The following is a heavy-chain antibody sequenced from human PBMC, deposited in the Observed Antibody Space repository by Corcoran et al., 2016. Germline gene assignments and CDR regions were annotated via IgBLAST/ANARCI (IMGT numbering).Heavy chain of an antibody. Sequence: QVQLVQSGAEVKKPGASVKVSCKASGYTFTSYYMHWVRQAPGQGLEWMGIINPSGGSTSYAQKFQGRVTMTRDTSTSTVYMELSSLRSEDTAVYYGARDAPAYYDFWSGYYANYYYYGMDVWGQGTTVTVSS. CDR3: ARDAPAYYDFWSGYYANYYYYGMDV. J-gene: IGHJ6*02. CDR1: GYTFTSYY. V-gene: IGHV1-46*01. D-gene: IGHD3-3*01. CDR2: INPSGGST.